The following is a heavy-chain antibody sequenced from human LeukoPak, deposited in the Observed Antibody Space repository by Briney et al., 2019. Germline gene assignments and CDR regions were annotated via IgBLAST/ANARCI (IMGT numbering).Heavy chain of an antibody. CDR3: ATVKYDYGDPVGWFDP. Sequence: PGGSLRLSCAASGFPFSASAMTWVRQAPGKGLEWVSHILSTGTTYYADSMRGRFTISRDNSKNTLHLLMTSLRADDTAVYYCATVKYDYGDPVGWFDPWGQGTLVTVAS. V-gene: IGHV3-23*01. J-gene: IGHJ5*02. CDR2: ILSTGTT. D-gene: IGHD4-17*01. CDR1: GFPFSASA.